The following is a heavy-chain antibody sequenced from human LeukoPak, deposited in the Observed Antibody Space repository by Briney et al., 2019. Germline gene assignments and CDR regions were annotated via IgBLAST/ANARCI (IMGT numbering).Heavy chain of an antibody. V-gene: IGHV5-51*07. J-gene: IGHJ4*02. CDR2: INPGDSNT. CDR1: EYRFTNYW. Sequence: GESLKISCKGSEYRFTNYWIGWVHQMPGKGLEWKGIINPGDSNTKYSPSFQGQVTISADKSISTAYLQWSSLKASDTAMYYCASAYSGSYYWDYWGQGTLVTVSS. CDR3: ASAYSGSYYWDY. D-gene: IGHD1-26*01.